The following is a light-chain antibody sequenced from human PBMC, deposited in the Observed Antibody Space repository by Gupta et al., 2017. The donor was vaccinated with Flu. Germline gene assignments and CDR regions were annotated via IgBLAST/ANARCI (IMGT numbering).Light chain of an antibody. J-gene: IGLJ3*02. CDR3: AAGDDSLSVV. CDR1: SSNIGGHF. Sequence: QSVLTQPPSASRTPGQRVTIPCSGASSNIGGHFVSWYQHPPGTALKLLIFADTQRPAGVPDRFSGSKSGTSAALAISGLRSEDEADYYCAAGDDSLSVVFGGGTKLTVL. V-gene: IGLV1-47*01. CDR2: ADT.